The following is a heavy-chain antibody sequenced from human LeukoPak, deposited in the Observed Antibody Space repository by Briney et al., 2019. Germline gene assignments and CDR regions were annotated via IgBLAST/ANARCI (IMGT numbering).Heavy chain of an antibody. CDR2: IYYSGST. V-gene: IGHV4-30-4*01. Sequence: SETLSLTCTVSGGSISSGDYYWSWLRQPAGKGLEWIGYIYYSGSTYYNPSLKSRVTISVDTSKNQFSLKLSSVTAADTAVYYCAGNSSGWYRAFDIWGQGTMVSVSS. CDR3: AGNSSGWYRAFDI. J-gene: IGHJ3*02. CDR1: GGSISSGDYY. D-gene: IGHD6-19*01.